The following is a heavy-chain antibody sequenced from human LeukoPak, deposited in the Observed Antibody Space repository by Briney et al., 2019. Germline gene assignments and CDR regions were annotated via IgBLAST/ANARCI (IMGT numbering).Heavy chain of an antibody. J-gene: IGHJ4*02. CDR2: INHSGGT. V-gene: IGHV4-34*01. CDR3: ARDKHYGSGSFPYY. CDR1: GGSFSGYS. Sequence: SETLSLTCAVYGGSFSGYSWNWIRQPPVKGLEWIGEINHSGGTNYNPSLKSRVTISVDTSKKQFSLKLSSVTAADTAVYYCARDKHYGSGSFPYYWGQGTLVTVSS. D-gene: IGHD3-10*01.